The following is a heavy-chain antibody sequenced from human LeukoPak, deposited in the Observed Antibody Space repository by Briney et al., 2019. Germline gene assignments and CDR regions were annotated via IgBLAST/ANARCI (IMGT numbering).Heavy chain of an antibody. D-gene: IGHD3-3*01. CDR3: ARDYYDFWSGYHYWYFDL. Sequence: SKTLSLTCTVSGYSISSGYYWGWIRQPPGKGLEWIGSIYHSGSTYYNPSLKSRVTISVDTSKNQFSLKLSSVTAADTAVYYCARDYYDFWSGYHYWYFDLWGRGTLVTVSS. V-gene: IGHV4-38-2*02. J-gene: IGHJ2*01. CDR1: GYSISSGYY. CDR2: IYHSGST.